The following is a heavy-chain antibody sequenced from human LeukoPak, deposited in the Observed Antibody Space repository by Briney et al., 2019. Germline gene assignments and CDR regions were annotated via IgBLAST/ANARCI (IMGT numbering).Heavy chain of an antibody. D-gene: IGHD3-16*02. CDR3: IKEGGSYHGYFDS. CDR2: IRRDSGYF. CDR1: GFTFGDYA. J-gene: IGHJ4*02. V-gene: IGHV3-9*01. Sequence: GGSLRLSCAASGFTFGDYAMHWVRQGPGKGPEWVSGIRRDSGYFAYADSVKGRFTISRDNAKNFLYLQMQSLRVEDTALYYCIKEGGSYHGYFDSWGQGTLVTVSS.